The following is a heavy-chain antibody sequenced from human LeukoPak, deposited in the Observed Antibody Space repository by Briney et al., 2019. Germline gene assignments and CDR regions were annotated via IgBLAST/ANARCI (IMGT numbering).Heavy chain of an antibody. V-gene: IGHV3-74*01. CDR3: TREDIVVVPGEDFHYYGVDV. CDR2: INSDGSST. D-gene: IGHD2-2*01. CDR1: GFTFSSYW. Sequence: GGSLRLSCAASGFTFSSYWMHWVRQAPGKGLVWVSRINSDGSSTSYTDSVKGRFTTSRDNARNTLYLQMKSLRAEDTAVYYCTREDIVVVPGEDFHYYGVDVWGEGTTVTVSS. J-gene: IGHJ6*04.